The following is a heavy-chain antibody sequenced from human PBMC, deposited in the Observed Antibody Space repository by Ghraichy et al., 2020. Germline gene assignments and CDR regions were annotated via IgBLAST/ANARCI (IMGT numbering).Heavy chain of an antibody. D-gene: IGHD6-19*01. CDR1: GFSISNYW. CDR2: INGDDSGI. V-gene: IGHV3-74*03. Sequence: GGSLRLSCAASGFSISNYWMHWVRQAPGKGLVWVSRINGDDSGIAYADAVKDRFTISRDNARNRLYLQMNSLRGEDTAVYYCASYTAGWNWGQGTLVTVSS. CDR3: ASYTAGWN. J-gene: IGHJ4*02.